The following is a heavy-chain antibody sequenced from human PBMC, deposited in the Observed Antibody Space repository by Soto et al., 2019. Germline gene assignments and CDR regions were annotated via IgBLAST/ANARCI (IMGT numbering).Heavy chain of an antibody. J-gene: IGHJ6*02. CDR3: ARDSSTTGYYGLDV. CDR2: MKQDGGEI. V-gene: IGHV3-7*03. Sequence: GGSLRLSCAASGFTFSNYWMSWVRQPPGKGLEWVANMKQDGGEINYVDSVKGRFTISRDNAKNLLYLQMNSLRVEDSAVYYCARDSSTTGYYGLDVWGQGTTVTVSS. CDR1: GFTFSNYW.